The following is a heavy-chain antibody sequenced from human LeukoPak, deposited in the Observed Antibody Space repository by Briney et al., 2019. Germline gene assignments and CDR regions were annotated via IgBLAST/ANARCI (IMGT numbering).Heavy chain of an antibody. CDR2: ISAYNGNT. D-gene: IGHD1-26*01. V-gene: IGHV1-18*01. Sequence: ASVKVSFKASGYTFTSYGISWVRQPPGQGLEWVGWISAYNGNTNYAHKLQGRVTMTTDTSTSTAYMELRSLRSDDTAVYYCARGTKYSGSYWGDYWGQGTLVTVSS. CDR1: GYTFTSYG. CDR3: ARGTKYSGSYWGDY. J-gene: IGHJ4*02.